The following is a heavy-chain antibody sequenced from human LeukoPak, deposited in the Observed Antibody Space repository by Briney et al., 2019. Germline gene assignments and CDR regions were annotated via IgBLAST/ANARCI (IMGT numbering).Heavy chain of an antibody. CDR3: AYEWERGEFGY. D-gene: IGHD1-26*01. V-gene: IGHV3-7*01. Sequence: PGGSLRLSCAASGFTFSSYAMTWIRQAPGKGLEWVANIKQDGSTKYYVDSVKGRFSISRDNAKNSLYLQMNNLRAEDTAVYYCAYEWERGEFGYWGQGTLVTVSS. CDR2: IKQDGSTK. J-gene: IGHJ4*02. CDR1: GFTFSSYA.